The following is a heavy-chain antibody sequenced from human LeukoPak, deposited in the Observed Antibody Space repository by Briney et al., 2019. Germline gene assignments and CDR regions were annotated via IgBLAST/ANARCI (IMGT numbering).Heavy chain of an antibody. D-gene: IGHD3-22*01. J-gene: IGHJ3*02. CDR2: IWYDGSNK. Sequence: GRSLRLSCAASGFIFSNYGMHWVRQAPGKGLEWVALIWYDGSNKYYADSVKVRFTISRDSSKNTLYLQMNSLRAEDTAVYYCARDRGSGYAFDIWGQGTMVTVSS. V-gene: IGHV3-33*01. CDR1: GFIFSNYG. CDR3: ARDRGSGYAFDI.